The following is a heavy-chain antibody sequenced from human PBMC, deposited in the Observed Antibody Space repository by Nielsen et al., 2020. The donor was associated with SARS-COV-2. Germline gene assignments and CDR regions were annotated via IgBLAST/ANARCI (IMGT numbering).Heavy chain of an antibody. CDR2: ISGSGGST. CDR1: GFTFSSYA. J-gene: IGHJ6*02. Sequence: GESLKISCAASGFTFSSYAMSWVRQAPGKGLEWVSAISGSGGSTYYADSVKGRFTLSRDNSKNTLYLQMNSLRAEDTAVYYCANPYYYYGMDVWGQGTTVTVSS. V-gene: IGHV3-23*01. CDR3: ANPYYYYGMDV.